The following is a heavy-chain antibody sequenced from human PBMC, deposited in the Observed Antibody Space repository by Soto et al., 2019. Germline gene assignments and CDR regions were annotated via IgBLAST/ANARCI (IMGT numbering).Heavy chain of an antibody. V-gene: IGHV1-69*01. CDR2: IIPIFGTA. D-gene: IGHD2-2*01. CDR3: AREGYCSSTSCPTFDY. CDR1: GGTFSSYA. Sequence: QVQLVQSGAEVKKPGSSVKVSCKASGGTFSSYAISWVRQAPGQGLEWMGGIIPIFGTANYAQKFQGRVTITADESTSTAYMELSSLRSEDTAVYYCAREGYCSSTSCPTFDYWGQEPWSPSPQ. J-gene: IGHJ4*01.